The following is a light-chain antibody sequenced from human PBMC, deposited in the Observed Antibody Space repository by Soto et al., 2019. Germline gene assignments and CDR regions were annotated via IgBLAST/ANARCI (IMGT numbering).Light chain of an antibody. J-gene: IGKJ1*01. CDR3: IQDYNYPWT. CDR2: AAS. V-gene: IGKV1-6*01. Sequence: GDRVTITCRASQSISSYLNWYQQKPGKAPKLLIYAASSLQSGVPSRFSGSGSGTDFTLTISSLQPEDFATYYCIQDYNYPWTFGQGTKVDIK. CDR1: QSISSY.